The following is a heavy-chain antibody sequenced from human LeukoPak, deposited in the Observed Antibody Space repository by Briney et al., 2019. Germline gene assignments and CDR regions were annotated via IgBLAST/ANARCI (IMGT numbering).Heavy chain of an antibody. CDR1: GFTFSDYY. CDR3: ARDGQDGSGTEYYYYGMDV. Sequence: GGSLRLSCAASGFTFSDYYMSWIRQAPGKGLEWVSYISSSSSYTNYADSVKGRFTISRDNAKNSLYLQMNSLRAEDTAVYYCARDGQDGSGTEYYYYGMDVWGQGTTVTVSS. D-gene: IGHD3-10*01. V-gene: IGHV3-11*05. J-gene: IGHJ6*02. CDR2: ISSSSSYT.